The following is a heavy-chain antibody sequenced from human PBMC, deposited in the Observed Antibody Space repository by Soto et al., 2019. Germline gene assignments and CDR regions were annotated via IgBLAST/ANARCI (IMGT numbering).Heavy chain of an antibody. CDR3: AKRAETNGWNGFGADKYYFDF. CDR1: GYTFTSYD. J-gene: IGHJ4*02. CDR2: MNPNTGNS. D-gene: IGHD1-1*01. V-gene: IGHV1-8*01. Sequence: ASVKVSCKASGYTFTSYDIYWVRQATGQGLEWMGWMNPNTGNSGYAQKFQGRVTVTSDTSINTVNMQLSRLRSEDTAVYYCAKRAETNGWNGFGADKYYFDFWGQGTLVTVYS.